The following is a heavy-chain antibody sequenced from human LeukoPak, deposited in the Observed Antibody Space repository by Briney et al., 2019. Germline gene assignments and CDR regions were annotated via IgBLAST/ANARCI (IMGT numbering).Heavy chain of an antibody. D-gene: IGHD2-15*01. CDR1: GFTFSDYY. CDR2: ISSSGSTI. Sequence: GGSLRLSCAASGFTFSDYYMSWIRQAPGKGLEWVTYISSSGSTIYYADSVKGRFTISRDNAKNSLYLQMNSLRAEDTAVYYCARTSCSGGSCYSGYWGQGTLVTVSS. J-gene: IGHJ4*02. CDR3: ARTSCSGGSCYSGY. V-gene: IGHV3-11*04.